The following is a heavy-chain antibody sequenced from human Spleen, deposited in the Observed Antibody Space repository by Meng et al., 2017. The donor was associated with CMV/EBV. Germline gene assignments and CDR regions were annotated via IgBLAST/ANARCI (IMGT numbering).Heavy chain of an antibody. V-gene: IGHV4-34*01. CDR1: GGSFSGYF. CDR3: ARRSGRPSPYYFDL. CDR2: INDSGTT. D-gene: IGHD3-10*01. J-gene: IGHJ4*02. Sequence: GSLRFSCAVYGGSFSGYFWSWIREPPGKGLEWIGEINDSGTTNLNPSLKSRVTFSVDTSKNQFSLKLNSVTAADTAVYYCARRSGRPSPYYFDLWGQGTLVTVSS.